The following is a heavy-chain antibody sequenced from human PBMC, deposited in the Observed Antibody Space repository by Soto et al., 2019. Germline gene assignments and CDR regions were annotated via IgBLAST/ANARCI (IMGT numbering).Heavy chain of an antibody. CDR2: LRTYDGHT. V-gene: IGHV1-18*04. J-gene: IGHJ4*02. Sequence: ASVKVSCKASGYTFTTYAISWVRRAPGQGLEWMGWLRTYDGHTDYAPNLRGRVTMTTDTSTNTAYMELRSLRSDDTAVYYCARDRLHTSSSITFDYWGTGALVTLSS. CDR3: ARDRLHTSSSITFDY. D-gene: IGHD6-6*01. CDR1: GYTFTTYA.